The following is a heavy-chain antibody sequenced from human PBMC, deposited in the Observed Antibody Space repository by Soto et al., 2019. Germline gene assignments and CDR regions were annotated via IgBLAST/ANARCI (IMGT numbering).Heavy chain of an antibody. CDR1: GDSVSSGSYY. CDR3: ASQSIMITFGGVTADY. J-gene: IGHJ4*02. D-gene: IGHD3-16*01. V-gene: IGHV4-61*01. CDR2: IYYSGST. Sequence: SETLSLTCSVSGDSVSSGSYYWSWIRQPPGKGLEWIGYIYYSGSTNYNPSLKSRVTISVDTSKNQFSLKLSSVTAADTAVYYCASQSIMITFGGVTADYWGQGTLVTVSS.